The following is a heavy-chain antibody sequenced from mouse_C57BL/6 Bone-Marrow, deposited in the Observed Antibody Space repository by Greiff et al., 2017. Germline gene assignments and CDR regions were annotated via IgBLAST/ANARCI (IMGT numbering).Heavy chain of an antibody. V-gene: IGHV1-4*01. Sequence: QVQLKESGAELARPGASVKMSCKASGYTFTSYTMHWVKQRPGQGLEWIGYINPSSGYTKYNKKFKDKATLTADKSSSTAYMQLSSLTAEDSAVYYGARPGGDYDGAWFAYWGQGTLVTVSA. CDR2: INPSSGYT. D-gene: IGHD2-4*01. J-gene: IGHJ3*01. CDR3: ARPGGDYDGAWFAY. CDR1: GYTFTSYT.